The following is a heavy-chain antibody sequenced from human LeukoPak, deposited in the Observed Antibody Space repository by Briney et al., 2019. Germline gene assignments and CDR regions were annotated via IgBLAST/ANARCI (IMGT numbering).Heavy chain of an antibody. J-gene: IGHJ3*02. V-gene: IGHV4-4*07. CDR2: IYTSGSN. D-gene: IGHD6-19*01. CDR3: ARENSSGADAFDI. CDR1: GASISSYY. Sequence: SEILSLTRTVPGASISSYYWSWIRQPAGKGLEWLGRIYTSGSNNYNPSLKSRVTMSVDTSKNQFSLKLSSVTAADTAVYYCARENSSGADAFDIWGQGTMVTVSS.